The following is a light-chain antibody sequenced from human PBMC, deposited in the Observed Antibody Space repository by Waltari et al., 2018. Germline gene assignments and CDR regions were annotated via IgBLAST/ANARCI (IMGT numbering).Light chain of an antibody. J-gene: IGLJ2*01. CDR3: AAWDDSLSGLV. CDR2: RNN. Sequence: QSVLTQPPSASGTPGTRVTIPCSGSSSNIGSSYVYWYPQLPGTAPKLLIYRNNQRPSGVPDRFSGSKSGTSASLAISGLRSEDEADYYCAAWDDSLSGLVFGGGTKLTVL. CDR1: SSNIGSSY. V-gene: IGLV1-47*01.